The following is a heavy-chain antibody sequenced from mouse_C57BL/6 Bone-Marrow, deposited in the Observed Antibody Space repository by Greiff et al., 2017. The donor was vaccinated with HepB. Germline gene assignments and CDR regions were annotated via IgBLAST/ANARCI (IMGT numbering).Heavy chain of an antibody. D-gene: IGHD1-1*01. CDR3: AKGLITTVVYFDY. J-gene: IGHJ2*01. CDR2: INPNNGGT. CDR1: GYTFTDYY. V-gene: IGHV1-26*01. Sequence: VQLQQSGPELVKPGASVKISCKASGYTFTDYYMNWVKQSHGKSLEWIGDINPNNGGTSYNQKFKGKATLTVDKSSSTAYMELRSLTSEDSAVYYCAKGLITTVVYFDYWGQGTTLTVSS.